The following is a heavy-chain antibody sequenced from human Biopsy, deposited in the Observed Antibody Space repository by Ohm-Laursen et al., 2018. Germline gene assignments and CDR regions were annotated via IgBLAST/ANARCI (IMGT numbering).Heavy chain of an antibody. D-gene: IGHD2-21*01. Sequence: GSSVKVSCKVSGYSVTELSMHWVRQAPGQGLEWMGGFAPENGRIVYSQKFQGRVTMTRDTSIDTVHMELSRLTSDDTALYYCAKDCGLGGDRDYWGQGTLVTVSS. CDR2: FAPENGRI. CDR3: AKDCGLGGDRDY. V-gene: IGHV1-24*01. CDR1: GYSVTELS. J-gene: IGHJ4*02.